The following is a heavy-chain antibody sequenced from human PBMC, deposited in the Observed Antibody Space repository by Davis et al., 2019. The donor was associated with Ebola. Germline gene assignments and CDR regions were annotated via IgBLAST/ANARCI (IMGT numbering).Heavy chain of an antibody. CDR2: IRSKANSYAT. Sequence: GESLKISCAASGFTFSGSAMHWVRQASGKGLEWVGRIRSKANSYATAYAASVKGRFTISRDDSKNTVYLQMNSLKTEDTAVYYCTGNYDSSGYSPPYYYYGMDVWGQGTTVTVSS. CDR3: TGNYDSSGYSPPYYYYGMDV. V-gene: IGHV3-73*01. J-gene: IGHJ6*02. D-gene: IGHD3-22*01. CDR1: GFTFSGSA.